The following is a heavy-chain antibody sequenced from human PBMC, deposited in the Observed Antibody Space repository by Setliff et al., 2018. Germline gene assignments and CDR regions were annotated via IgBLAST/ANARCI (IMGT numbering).Heavy chain of an antibody. CDR3: VRDSSADYYDNDYFKY. CDR1: GFTFSDYY. CDR2: ISSSSS. Sequence: GSLRLSCAASGFTFSDYYMSWIRQAPGEGLEWVSYISSSSSYTNSVKGRFTVSRDNSKNTLYLQMNILRPEDTALYYCVRDSSADYYDNDYFKYWGQGALVTVSS. V-gene: IGHV3-11*06. D-gene: IGHD2-21*02. J-gene: IGHJ1*01.